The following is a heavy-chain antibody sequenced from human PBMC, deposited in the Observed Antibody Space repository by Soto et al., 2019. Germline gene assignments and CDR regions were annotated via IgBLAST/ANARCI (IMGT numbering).Heavy chain of an antibody. CDR1: GYTFTSYD. D-gene: IGHD3-22*01. CDR3: ARILDSSGYDVDY. Sequence: ASVKVSCKASGYTFTSYDINWVRQATGQGLEWMGWMNPNSGNTGYAQKFQGRVTMTRNTSISTAYMELSSLRSEDTAVYYCARILDSSGYDVDYWGQGTLVTVPQ. CDR2: MNPNSGNT. J-gene: IGHJ4*02. V-gene: IGHV1-8*01.